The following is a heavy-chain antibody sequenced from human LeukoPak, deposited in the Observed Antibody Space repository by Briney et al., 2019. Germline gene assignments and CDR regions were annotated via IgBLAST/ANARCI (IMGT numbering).Heavy chain of an antibody. V-gene: IGHV3-21*01. Sequence: GGSLRLSCAASGFTFSSYSMNWVRQAPGKGLEWVSSISSSSYIYYADSVKGRFTISRDNAKNSLYLQMNSLRAEDTAVYYCARGVLTAAADFDYWGQGTLVTVSS. CDR3: ARGVLTAAADFDY. D-gene: IGHD6-13*01. CDR1: GFTFSSYS. J-gene: IGHJ4*02. CDR2: ISSSSYI.